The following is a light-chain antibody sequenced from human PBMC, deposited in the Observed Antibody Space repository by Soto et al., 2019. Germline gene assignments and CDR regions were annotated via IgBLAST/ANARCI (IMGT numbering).Light chain of an antibody. CDR2: DAS. CDR3: QQYNSYPYT. CDR1: QSIIRW. J-gene: IGKJ2*01. Sequence: DTPMTQSPSTLSASVGDRVTITCRASQSIIRWLAWFQQNPGKAPKLLIYDASSLESGVPSRFSGSGSGTEFSLTISSLQPDDFATYYCQQYNSYPYTFGQGTKLEIK. V-gene: IGKV1-5*01.